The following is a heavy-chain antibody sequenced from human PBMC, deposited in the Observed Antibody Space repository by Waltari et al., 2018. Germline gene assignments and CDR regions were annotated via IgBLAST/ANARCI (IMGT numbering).Heavy chain of an antibody. CDR3: VRAYLGWIDS. Sequence: QVLLQESGPGLVKPSQTLSLTCTVSGGSISRNDYYWSWIRQPPGKGLEWMGYVHYSGGAYYSPPHKSRVTMSMDTSKNQFSLNIKSVSGADTAVYFCVRAYLGWIDSWGQGTLVTVSS. J-gene: IGHJ5*01. CDR2: VHYSGGA. D-gene: IGHD7-27*01. V-gene: IGHV4-30-4*08. CDR1: GGSISRNDYY.